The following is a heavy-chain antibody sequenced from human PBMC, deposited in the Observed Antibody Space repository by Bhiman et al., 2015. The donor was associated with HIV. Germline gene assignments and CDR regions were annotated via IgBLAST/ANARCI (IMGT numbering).Heavy chain of an antibody. CDR1: GFTVSSNY. Sequence: EVQLVESGGGLIQPGGSLRLSCAASGFTVSSNYMSWVRQAPGKGLEWVSVIYSGGSTYYADSVEGRFTISRDNSKNTLYLQLNSLRAEDTAVYYCAKGAHCSGGTCYWRAARAFDIWGQGTMVTVSS. V-gene: IGHV3-53*01. J-gene: IGHJ3*02. CDR2: IYSGGST. CDR3: AKGAHCSGGTCYWRAARAFDI. D-gene: IGHD2-15*01.